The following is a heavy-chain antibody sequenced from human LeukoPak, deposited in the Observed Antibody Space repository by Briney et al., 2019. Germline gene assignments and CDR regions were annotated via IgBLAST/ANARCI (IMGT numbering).Heavy chain of an antibody. CDR3: AKEQGYSYGYIDY. J-gene: IGHJ4*02. CDR1: GFTFSSYA. CDR2: IDGSGSNT. V-gene: IGHV3-23*01. D-gene: IGHD5-18*01. Sequence: GGSLRLSCAASGFTFSSYAMSWVRQAPGKGLEWVSTIDGSGSNTHYADSVKGRFTMSRDNSKNTLNLQMNSLRAEDTAVYYCAKEQGYSYGYIDYWGQGTLVTVSS.